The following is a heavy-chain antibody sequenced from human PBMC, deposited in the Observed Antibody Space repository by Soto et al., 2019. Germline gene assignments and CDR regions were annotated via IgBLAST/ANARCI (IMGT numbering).Heavy chain of an antibody. CDR2: IYYSGST. Sequence: QVQLQESGPGLVKPSQTLSLTCTVSGGSISSGGYYWSWIRQHPGKGLEWLGYIYYSGSTYYNPSLKSLVPIAVGTSKTRFSLKLSSVTAADTAVYSCASRRKTYYGDSFDIWGQGTMVTVSS. CDR3: ASRRKTYYGDSFDI. D-gene: IGHD3-22*01. CDR1: GGSISSGGYY. V-gene: IGHV4-31*01. J-gene: IGHJ3*02.